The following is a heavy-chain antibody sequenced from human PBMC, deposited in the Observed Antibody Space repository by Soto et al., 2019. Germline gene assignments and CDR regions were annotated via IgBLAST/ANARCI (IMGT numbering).Heavy chain of an antibody. CDR2: IYYTGST. CDR3: ARVVLVGATLPCQHDY. J-gene: IGHJ4*02. CDR1: GGSISSGDYN. V-gene: IGHV4-30-4*01. D-gene: IGHD2-15*01. Sequence: QVQLQESGPGLVKPSQTLSLTCTVSGGSISSGDYNWSWIRQPPGKGLEWIGYIYYTGSTYYSPSLESRVTISVDTSKKQFSLKLSSVTAADTAVYYCARVVLVGATLPCQHDYWGQGTLVTVSS.